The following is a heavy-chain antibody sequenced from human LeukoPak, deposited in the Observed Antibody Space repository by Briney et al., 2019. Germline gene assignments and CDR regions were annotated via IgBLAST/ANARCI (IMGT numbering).Heavy chain of an antibody. V-gene: IGHV1-8*01. CDR3: ARALVGLDGNL. CDR1: GYTFTSYD. Sequence: GASVKVSCKASGYTFTSYDINWVRQATGQGLEWMGWMNPNSGNTGYAQKLQGRVTMTTDTSTSTAYMELRSLRSDDTAVYYCARALVGLDGNLWGQGTMVTVSS. CDR2: MNPNSGNT. J-gene: IGHJ3*01.